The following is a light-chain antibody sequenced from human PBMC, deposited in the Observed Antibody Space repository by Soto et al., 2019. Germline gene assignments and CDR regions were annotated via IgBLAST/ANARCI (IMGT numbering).Light chain of an antibody. CDR2: DVS. Sequence: QSVLTQPASVSGCPGQSITISCTGTSSDVGGYNYVSWYQQHPGKAPKLMISDVSNRPSGVSIRFSGSKSGNTASLTISGLQAEDEADYYCNSYSSSTTLYLFGTGTKVTVL. J-gene: IGLJ1*01. CDR3: NSYSSSTTLYL. CDR1: SSDVGGYNY. V-gene: IGLV2-14*01.